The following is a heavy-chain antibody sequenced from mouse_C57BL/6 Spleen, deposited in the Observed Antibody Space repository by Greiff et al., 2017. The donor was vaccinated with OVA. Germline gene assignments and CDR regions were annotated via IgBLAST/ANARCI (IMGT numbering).Heavy chain of an antibody. CDR2: IDPSDSYT. Sequence: VQLQQPGAELVKPGASVKLSCKASGSTFTSYWMQWVKQRPGQGLAWIGEIDPSDSYTNYNQKFKGKATLTVDTSSSTAYMQLSSLTSEDSAVYYCASRGLLYYAMDYWGQGTSVTVSS. CDR1: GSTFTSYW. D-gene: IGHD2-3*01. J-gene: IGHJ4*01. CDR3: ASRGLLYYAMDY. V-gene: IGHV1-50*01.